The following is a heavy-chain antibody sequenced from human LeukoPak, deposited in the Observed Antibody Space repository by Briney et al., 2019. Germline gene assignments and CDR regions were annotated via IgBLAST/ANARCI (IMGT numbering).Heavy chain of an antibody. V-gene: IGHV3-48*01. CDR3: AKNLVLWFGEAQYYFDY. Sequence: GGSLRLSCAASGFTFSSYSMNWVRQAPGKGLEWVSYISSSSSTIYYADSVKGRFTISRDNSKNTLYLQMNSLRAEDTAVYYCAKNLVLWFGEAQYYFDYWGQGTLVTVSS. CDR2: ISSSSSTI. D-gene: IGHD3-10*01. J-gene: IGHJ4*02. CDR1: GFTFSSYS.